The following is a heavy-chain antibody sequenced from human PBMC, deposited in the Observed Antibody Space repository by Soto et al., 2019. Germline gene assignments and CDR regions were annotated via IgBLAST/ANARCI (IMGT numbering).Heavy chain of an antibody. Sequence: SESLSLTCTVSGGSVCSGSYYWSWIRQPPGKGLEWIGYIYYSGSTNYNPSLKSRVTISVDTSKNQFSLKLSSVTAADTAVYYCARGRITIFGVVNWFDPWGQGTLVTVSS. CDR3: ARGRITIFGVVNWFDP. D-gene: IGHD3-3*01. CDR2: IYYSGST. J-gene: IGHJ5*02. CDR1: GGSVCSGSYY. V-gene: IGHV4-61*01.